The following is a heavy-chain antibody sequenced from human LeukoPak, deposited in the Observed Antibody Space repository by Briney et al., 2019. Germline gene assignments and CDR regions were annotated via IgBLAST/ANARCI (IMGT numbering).Heavy chain of an antibody. CDR2: ISSSSSYT. J-gene: IGHJ6*04. V-gene: IGHV3-11*06. CDR1: GFTFSDYY. D-gene: IGHD5-12*01. Sequence: GGSLRLSCAASGFTFSDYYMSWIRQAPGKGLEWVSYISSSSSYTNYADSVKGRFTISRDNAKNSMYVQMNSLRAEDTAVYYCAREGRSGYDLTGYYGMDVWGKGTTVTVSS. CDR3: AREGRSGYDLTGYYGMDV.